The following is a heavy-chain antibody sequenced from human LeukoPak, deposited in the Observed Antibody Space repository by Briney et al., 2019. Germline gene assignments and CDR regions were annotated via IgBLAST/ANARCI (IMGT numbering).Heavy chain of an antibody. Sequence: ASVKVSCKASAYTFTSYGISGVRQAPGQGLEWMGWISAYNGNTNYAQKLQGRVTMTTDTSTSTAYMELRSLRSDDTAVYYCARAGGDYVWGSYRSNWFDPWGQGTLVTVSS. CDR2: ISAYNGNT. V-gene: IGHV1-18*01. CDR3: ARAGGDYVWGSYRSNWFDP. CDR1: AYTFTSYG. J-gene: IGHJ5*02. D-gene: IGHD3-16*02.